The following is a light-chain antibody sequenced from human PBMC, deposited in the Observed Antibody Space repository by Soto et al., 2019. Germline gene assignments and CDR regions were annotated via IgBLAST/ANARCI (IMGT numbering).Light chain of an antibody. CDR2: DVS. Sequence: QSVLTQPRSVSGSPGQSVTISCTGTSSDVGGYNHVSWYQQHPGKAPKLMIYDVSKRPSGVPDRFSASKSGNTASLTVTGLQAEDEADYYCCSYAGKSVVFGGGTKLTVL. J-gene: IGLJ2*01. V-gene: IGLV2-11*01. CDR1: SSDVGGYNH. CDR3: CSYAGKSVV.